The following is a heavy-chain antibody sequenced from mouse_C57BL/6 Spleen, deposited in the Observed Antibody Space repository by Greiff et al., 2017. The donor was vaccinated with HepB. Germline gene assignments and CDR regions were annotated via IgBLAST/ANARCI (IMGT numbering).Heavy chain of an antibody. J-gene: IGHJ2*01. CDR1: GYTLTSYT. D-gene: IGHD2-5*01. V-gene: IGHV1-4*01. Sequence: QVHVKQSGAELARPGASVKMSCKASGYTLTSYTMHWVKQRPGQGLEWIGYINPSSGYTKYNQKFKDKATLTADKSSSTAYMQLSSLTSEDSAVYYCARLASNYYFDYWGQGTTLTVSS. CDR2: INPSSGYT. CDR3: ARLASNYYFDY.